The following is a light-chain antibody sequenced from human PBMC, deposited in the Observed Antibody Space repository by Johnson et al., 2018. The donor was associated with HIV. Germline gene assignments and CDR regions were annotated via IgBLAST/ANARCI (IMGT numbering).Light chain of an antibody. CDR3: GTWDGSLSGYV. J-gene: IGLJ1*01. Sequence: QSVLTQPPSVSAAPGQKVTISCSGSSSNIGNNYVSWYQQLPGTAPKLLIYENNKRPSGIPDRFSGSKSGTSATLGITGLQTGDAADYYCGTWDGSLSGYVFLTGTKVTVL. CDR1: SSNIGNNY. CDR2: ENN. V-gene: IGLV1-51*02.